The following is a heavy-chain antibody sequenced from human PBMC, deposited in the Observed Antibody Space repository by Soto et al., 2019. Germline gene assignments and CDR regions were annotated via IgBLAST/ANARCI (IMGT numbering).Heavy chain of an antibody. CDR1: GGSSSSYY. Sequence: TSETLSLTCTVAGGSSSSYYWSWIRQPPGKGLEWIGYIYYSGSTNYNPSLKSRVTISVDTSKNQFSLKLSSVTAADTAVYYCWSLDEFGMGYFLSVLAYRGKGT. J-gene: IGHJ4*02. CDR2: IYYSGST. D-gene: IGHD3-16*01. CDR3: WSLDEFGMGYFLSVLAY. V-gene: IGHV4-59*08.